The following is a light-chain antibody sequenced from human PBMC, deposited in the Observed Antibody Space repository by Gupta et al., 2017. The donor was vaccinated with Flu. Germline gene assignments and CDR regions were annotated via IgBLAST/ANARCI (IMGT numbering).Light chain of an antibody. CDR1: ALADQY. CDR2: KDN. J-gene: IGLJ2*01. V-gene: IGLV3-25*03. Sequence: SSDLTPPPPVFVPPGQTARPNSSGDALADQYGDWYQQKPGQAPTMVVRKDNQRPSGIPERFSGSSSGTKFTLTISGVQAEDEADYYCQSSDNRGTYVIFGGGTKLTVL. CDR3: QSSDNRGTYVI.